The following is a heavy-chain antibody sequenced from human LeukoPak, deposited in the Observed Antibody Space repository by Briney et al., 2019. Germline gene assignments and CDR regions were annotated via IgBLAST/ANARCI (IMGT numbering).Heavy chain of an antibody. CDR3: ARTATDAFDI. Sequence: PGGSLRLSCAASGFTFISYWMHWVRHDPGKGLVWVSRINADGSSTIYAASVEGRFTISRDNAKNTLYLQMNSLRAEDTAVYYCARTATDAFDIWGEGTMVTVSS. CDR2: INADGSST. D-gene: IGHD2-21*02. V-gene: IGHV3-74*01. J-gene: IGHJ3*02. CDR1: GFTFISYW.